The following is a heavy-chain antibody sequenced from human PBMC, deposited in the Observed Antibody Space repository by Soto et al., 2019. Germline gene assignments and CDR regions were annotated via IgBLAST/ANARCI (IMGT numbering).Heavy chain of an antibody. CDR2: INPSGGST. D-gene: IGHD2-15*01. J-gene: IGHJ4*01. V-gene: IGHV1-46*01. Sequence: GASVKVSCKASGYTFTSYYMHWVRQAPGQGLEWMGIINPSGGSTSYAQKFQGRVTMTRDTSTSTVYTELSSLRSEDTAVYYSARDPTPPYCSRGSCPVVAVAGYGYWG. CDR3: ARDPTPPYCSRGSCPVVAVAGYGY. CDR1: GYTFTSYY.